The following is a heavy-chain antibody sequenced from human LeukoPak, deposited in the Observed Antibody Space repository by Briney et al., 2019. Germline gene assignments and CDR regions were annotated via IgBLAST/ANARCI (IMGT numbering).Heavy chain of an antibody. CDR2: IYSGGST. J-gene: IGHJ4*02. CDR3: ARAGIGFIVVVTATYFDY. Sequence: GGSLRLSCAASGFTVSSSYMSWVRQAPGKGLEWVSVIYSGGSTYYADSVKGRFTISRDNSKNTLYLQMNSLRAEDTAVYYCARAGIGFIVVVTATYFDYWGQGTLVTVSS. D-gene: IGHD2-21*02. CDR1: GFTVSSSY. V-gene: IGHV3-53*05.